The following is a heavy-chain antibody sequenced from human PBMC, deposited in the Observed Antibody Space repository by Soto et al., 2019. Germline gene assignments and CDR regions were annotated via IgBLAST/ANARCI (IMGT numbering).Heavy chain of an antibody. CDR1: GGPMNNYY. D-gene: IGHD3-10*01. V-gene: IGHV4-59*08. J-gene: IGHJ6*02. Sequence: SETLSLTCTISGGPMNNYYCSWFRQPRGQGLEWIGYMGYNGFTRYNPSLRGRVAISLDTAKNQFSLNLSSVTAADTALYYCARQGFGELHGLVDVWGQGITVTVSS. CDR2: MGYNGFT. CDR3: ARQGFGELHGLVDV.